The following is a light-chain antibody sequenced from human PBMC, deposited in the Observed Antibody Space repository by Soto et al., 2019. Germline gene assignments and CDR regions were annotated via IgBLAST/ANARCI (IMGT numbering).Light chain of an antibody. J-gene: IGKJ1*01. Sequence: EIVLTQSPGTLSLSPGERATLSCRASQSVSNNFLAWYQQAPGQAPRLHIYGASSRATGIPDRFSGSGSGTDFTLTISRLEPEDFAVYFCHQYGSSPSTFGQRTKVEIK. CDR1: QSVSNNF. CDR2: GAS. CDR3: HQYGSSPST. V-gene: IGKV3-20*01.